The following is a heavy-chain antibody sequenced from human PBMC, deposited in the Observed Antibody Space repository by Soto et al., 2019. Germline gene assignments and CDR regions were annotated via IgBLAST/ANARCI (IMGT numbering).Heavy chain of an antibody. V-gene: IGHV3-23*01. CDR2: ISDSGGST. CDR1: GLTFKSYA. J-gene: IGHJ4*02. Sequence: GGSLRLSXAVSGLTFKSYAMSWVRQAPGKGLEWVSTISDSGGSTSYADSVKGRLTISRDNSMNTLYLQMDSLRVEDTAVYYCVKRDLAYWGQGTLVTVSS. CDR3: VKRDLAY.